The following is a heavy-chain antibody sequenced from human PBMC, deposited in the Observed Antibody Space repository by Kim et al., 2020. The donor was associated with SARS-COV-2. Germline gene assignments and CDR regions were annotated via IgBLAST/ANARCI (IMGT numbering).Heavy chain of an antibody. J-gene: IGHJ4*02. D-gene: IGHD3-10*01. V-gene: IGHV3-23*01. CDR3: ARNLGESD. CDR2: IASGGGT. CDR1: GFTFSTYA. Sequence: GGSLRLSCAASGFTFSTYAMTWVRQAPGKGLRWVSSIASGGGTYYADSVKGRFTISRDNSKNTLFLQMDSLRADDTALYYFARNLGESDWGPGTLVTVSA.